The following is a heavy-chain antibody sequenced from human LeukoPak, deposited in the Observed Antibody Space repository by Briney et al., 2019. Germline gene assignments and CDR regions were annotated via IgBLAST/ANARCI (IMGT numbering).Heavy chain of an antibody. Sequence: SQTLSLTCTVSGGSISSGSYYWSWIRQPAGKGLEWIGRIYTSGSTNYNPSLKSRVTISVYTSKNQFSLKLSSVTAADTAAYYGARGGYYYSNSRDVWGKGTGVPVPS. CDR1: GGSISSGSYY. V-gene: IGHV4-61*02. CDR3: ARGGYYYSNSRDV. J-gene: IGHJ6*03. CDR2: IYTSGST.